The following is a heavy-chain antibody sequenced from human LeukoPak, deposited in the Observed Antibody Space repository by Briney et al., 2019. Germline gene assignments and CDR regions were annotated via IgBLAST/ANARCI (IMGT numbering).Heavy chain of an antibody. Sequence: PGGSLRLPCAASGFTFSSYSMNWVRQAPGKGLEWVSYISSSSSTIYYADSVKGRFTISRDNAKNSLYLQMNSLRAEDTAVYYCARDLPDMVATCDYWGQGTLVTVSS. J-gene: IGHJ4*02. CDR2: ISSSSSTI. CDR3: ARDLPDMVATCDY. CDR1: GFTFSSYS. D-gene: IGHD5-12*01. V-gene: IGHV3-48*04.